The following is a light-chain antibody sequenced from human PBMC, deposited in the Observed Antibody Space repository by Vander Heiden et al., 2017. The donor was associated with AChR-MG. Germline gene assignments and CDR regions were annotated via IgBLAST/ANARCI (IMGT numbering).Light chain of an antibody. CDR3: QKQNGAPSWT. CDR1: QGISNY. Sequence: DIHMTPSPSSLSASVGDRATITCRASQGISNYLAWYQQKPAKVPKLLIYAAATMQAGVTPRCSGSGAGTDVTPTISSLQPEDDSTDYCQKQNGAPSWTFGQGTKVEIK. V-gene: IGKV1-27*01. CDR2: AAA. J-gene: IGKJ1*01.